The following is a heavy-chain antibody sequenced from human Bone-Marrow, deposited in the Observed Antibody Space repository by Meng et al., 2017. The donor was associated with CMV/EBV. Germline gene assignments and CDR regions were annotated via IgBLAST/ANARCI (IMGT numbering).Heavy chain of an antibody. Sequence: GESLKISCAASGFTFSDYYMSWIRQAPGKGLEWVSYISSSGSTIYYADSVKGRFTISRDNAKNSLYLQMNNLRAEDTAVYYCARDYARGSFGYCSSTSCNYYYYGMDVWGQGTTVTVSS. CDR2: ISSSGSTI. V-gene: IGHV3-11*04. J-gene: IGHJ6*02. D-gene: IGHD2-2*03. CDR3: ARDYARGSFGYCSSTSCNYYYYGMDV. CDR1: GFTFSDYY.